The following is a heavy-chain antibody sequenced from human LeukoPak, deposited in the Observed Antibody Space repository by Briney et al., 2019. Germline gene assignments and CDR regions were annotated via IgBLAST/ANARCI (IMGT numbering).Heavy chain of an antibody. CDR3: ARATFDSRGYYYEGEY. Sequence: SETLSLTCSLYGGSLIGYYWNWVRHSPPKGLEWVGEINHSGSTNYNPSLKRRVTISVDTSKNQFSLKLSSVTAADTAVYYCARATFDSRGYYYEGEYWGQGTLVTVSS. CDR1: GGSLIGYY. D-gene: IGHD3-22*01. V-gene: IGHV4-34*01. CDR2: INHSGST. J-gene: IGHJ4*02.